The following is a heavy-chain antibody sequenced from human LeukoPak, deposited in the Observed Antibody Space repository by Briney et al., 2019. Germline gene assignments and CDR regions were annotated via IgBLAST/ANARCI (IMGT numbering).Heavy chain of an antibody. V-gene: IGHV3-74*01. CDR2: INSDESTT. Sequence: GGSLRLSCVASGFTLSGHWMHWVRQAPGKGLVWVSRINSDESTTVYADSVKGRFTISRNNAKNTLYLQMNSLTAEDTAVYYCARSDWFDPWGQGTLVTVSS. J-gene: IGHJ5*02. CDR1: GFTLSGHW. CDR3: ARSDWFDP.